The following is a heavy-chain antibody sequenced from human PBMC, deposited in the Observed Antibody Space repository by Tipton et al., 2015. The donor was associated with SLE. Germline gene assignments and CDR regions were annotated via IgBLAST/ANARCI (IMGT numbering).Heavy chain of an antibody. Sequence: TLSLTCTVSGGSISSSSYYWSWIRQPPGKGLEWIGYIYYSGSTKSNPSLKSRVTISVDTSKNQFSLKLCSVTAADTAVYYCARRVRGGWYDYWGQGTLVTVSS. CDR2: IYYSGST. V-gene: IGHV4-61*01. D-gene: IGHD6-19*01. CDR3: ARRVRGGWYDY. J-gene: IGHJ4*02. CDR1: GGSISSSSYY.